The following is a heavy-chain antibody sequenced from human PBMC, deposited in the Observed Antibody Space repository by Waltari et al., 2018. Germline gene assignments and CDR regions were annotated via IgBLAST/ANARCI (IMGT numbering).Heavy chain of an antibody. CDR3: ARGTGVYSSWPFDY. D-gene: IGHD6-6*01. Sequence: QVQLVQSGAEVKKPGSSVKVSCKASGGTFSSYAISWVRQAPGQGLEWLGGIIPIFGTASYAQKFQGKVTITADKSTSTAYMELSSLRSEDTAVYYCARGTGVYSSWPFDYWGQGTLVTVSS. J-gene: IGHJ4*02. CDR1: GGTFSSYA. V-gene: IGHV1-69*14. CDR2: IIPIFGTA.